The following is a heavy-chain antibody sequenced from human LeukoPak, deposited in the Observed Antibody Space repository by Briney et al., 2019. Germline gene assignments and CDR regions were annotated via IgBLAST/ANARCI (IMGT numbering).Heavy chain of an antibody. CDR3: ARQDGGDSSSTSCYNGFFDY. J-gene: IGHJ4*02. V-gene: IGHV4-31*03. D-gene: IGHD2-2*02. CDR2: IYYSGST. Sequence: NPSQTLSLTCTVSGGSISSGGYYWSWIRQHPGKGLEWIGYIYYSGSTYYNPSLKSRVTISVDTSKNQFSLKLSSVTAADTAVYYCARQDGGDSSSTSCYNGFFDYWGQGTLVTVSS. CDR1: GGSISSGGYY.